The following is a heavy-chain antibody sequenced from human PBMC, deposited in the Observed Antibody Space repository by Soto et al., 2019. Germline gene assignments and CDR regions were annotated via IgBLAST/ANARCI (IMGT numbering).Heavy chain of an antibody. CDR1: GYSFTYYW. J-gene: IGHJ6*02. D-gene: IGHD1-1*01. Sequence: GESLKISCKGSGYSFTYYWIAWVRQMPGKGLEWMGIIYPADSDTRYSPSFQGQVTTSADKSISTAHLQWSSLKASDTAVYYCAAAYNSGKSMDVWGQGTTVTVSS. V-gene: IGHV5-51*01. CDR3: AAAYNSGKSMDV. CDR2: IYPADSDT.